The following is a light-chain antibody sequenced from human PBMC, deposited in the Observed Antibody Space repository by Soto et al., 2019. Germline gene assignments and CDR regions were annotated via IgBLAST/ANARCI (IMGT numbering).Light chain of an antibody. CDR3: QQYDNLPHT. CDR2: DAS. Sequence: DIQMTQSPSSLSASVGDRVTITCQASQDISNYLNWYQQKPGKAPKLLIYDASNLETGVPSRFSGSGSGTDITFTISSLQAEDIATYYCQQYDNLPHTFGRGTKLELK. CDR1: QDISNY. V-gene: IGKV1-33*01. J-gene: IGKJ2*01.